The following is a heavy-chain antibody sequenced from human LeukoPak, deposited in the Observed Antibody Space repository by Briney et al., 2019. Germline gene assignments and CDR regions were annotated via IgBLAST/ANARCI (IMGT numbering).Heavy chain of an antibody. CDR3: AKDAYGAYDSSGYYYF. J-gene: IGHJ1*01. CDR1: GFTFSSCS. Sequence: GGSLRLSCAASGFTFSSCSMNWVRQAPGKGLEWVSVISSGSSYIYYADSVKGRFTISRDNAKNSLYLQMNSLRAEDTAVYYCAKDAYGAYDSSGYYYFRGQGTLVTVSS. V-gene: IGHV3-21*01. CDR2: ISSGSSYI. D-gene: IGHD3-22*01.